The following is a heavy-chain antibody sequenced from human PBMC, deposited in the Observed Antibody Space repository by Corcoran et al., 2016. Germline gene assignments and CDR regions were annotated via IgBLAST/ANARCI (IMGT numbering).Heavy chain of an antibody. D-gene: IGHD6-13*01. CDR1: GFAFDTYG. CDR3: GRSSWNDY. J-gene: IGHJ4*02. CDR2: IKGGENEK. Sequence: EVQLVETGGGLVQPGGSLRLSCAASGFAFDTYGMNWVRQAPGKGLEWVANIKGGENEKYYVDSVKGRFTISRDNGNNLVYLQMKSLRAEDTAVYYCGRSSWNDYLGQGTLVTVSS. V-gene: IGHV3-7*01.